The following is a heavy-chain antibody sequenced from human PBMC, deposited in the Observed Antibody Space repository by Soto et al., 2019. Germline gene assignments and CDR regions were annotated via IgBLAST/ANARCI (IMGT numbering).Heavy chain of an antibody. V-gene: IGHV3-21*01. CDR1: GFTFSSYS. CDR2: ISSSSSYI. CDR3: ARDHGGQWLVLSYYYGMDV. J-gene: IGHJ6*02. D-gene: IGHD6-19*01. Sequence: EVQLVESGGGLVKPGGSLRLSCAASGFTFSSYSMIWVRQAPGKGLEWVSSISSSSSYIYYADSVKGRFTISRDNAKNSLYLQMNSLRAEDTAVYYCARDHGGQWLVLSYYYGMDVWGQGTTVTVSS.